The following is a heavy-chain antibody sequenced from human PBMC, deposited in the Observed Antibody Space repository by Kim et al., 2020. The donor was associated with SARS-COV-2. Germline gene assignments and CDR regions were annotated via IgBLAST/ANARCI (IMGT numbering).Heavy chain of an antibody. CDR1: GFTFSSYA. Sequence: SVKVSCKASGFTFSSYAISWVRQARGQGLEWIGWIILGCGTANYAQKFQGRVTITTDKSTSTAYMELSSLRSEDTAVYYCAGAAGRRYVLDFAIDIWGQ. V-gene: IGHV1-69*05. D-gene: IGHD3-9*01. CDR3: AGAAGRRYVLDFAIDI. CDR2: IILGCGTA. J-gene: IGHJ3*02.